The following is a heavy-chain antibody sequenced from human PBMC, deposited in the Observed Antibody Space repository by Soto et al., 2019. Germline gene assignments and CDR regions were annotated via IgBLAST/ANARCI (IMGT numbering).Heavy chain of an antibody. CDR1: GFTFSSYG. V-gene: IGHV3-33*01. CDR3: ARGEEWWDLRPTYY. J-gene: IGHJ4*02. Sequence: QVQLVASGGGVVQPGRSLRLSCAASGFTFSSYGMHWVRQAPGKGLEWVAVIWYDGSNKYYADSVKGRFTISRDNSKNTLYLQVNSLSTEDTAVYYWARGEEWWDLRPTYYWGQGTVFTVCS. D-gene: IGHD1-26*01. CDR2: IWYDGSNK.